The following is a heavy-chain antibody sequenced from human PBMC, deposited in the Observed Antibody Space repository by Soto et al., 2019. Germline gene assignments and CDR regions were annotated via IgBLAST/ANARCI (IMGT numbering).Heavy chain of an antibody. CDR2: IWYDGSNK. D-gene: IGHD5-12*01. J-gene: IGHJ4*02. V-gene: IGHV3-33*01. CDR3: ARGDTAGVYSGCSFDY. Sequence: GGSLRPSSAASGFTFSSYCMHWVRQAPGKGLKWVAVIWYDGSNKYYADSVKGRFTISRDNSKNTLYLQMNSLRAEDTAVYYCARGDTAGVYSGCSFDYWGQGT. CDR1: GFTFSSYC.